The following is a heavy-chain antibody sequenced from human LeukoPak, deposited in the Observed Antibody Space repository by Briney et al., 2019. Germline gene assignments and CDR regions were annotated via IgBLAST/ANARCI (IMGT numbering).Heavy chain of an antibody. CDR2: IYYSGST. Sequence: NPSETLSLTCTVSGGSISSGGYYWSWIRQHPGKGLEWIGYIYYSGSTYYNPSLKSRVTISVDTSKNQFSLKLSSVTAADTAVYYCACSYYDFWSGTHWGQGTLVTVSS. D-gene: IGHD3-3*01. V-gene: IGHV4-31*03. CDR1: GGSISSGGYY. CDR3: ACSYYDFWSGTH. J-gene: IGHJ4*02.